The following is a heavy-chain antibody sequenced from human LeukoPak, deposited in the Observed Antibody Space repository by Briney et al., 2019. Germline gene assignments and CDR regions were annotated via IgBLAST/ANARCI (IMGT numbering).Heavy chain of an antibody. CDR1: GYRFSSYW. D-gene: IGHD2-15*01. J-gene: IGHJ5*02. CDR2: IYPGDSDI. CDR3: ARQEYCSGGSCYTWFDP. V-gene: IGHV5-51*01. Sequence: VESLKISCKDSGYRFSSYWIAWVRQMPGKGLEYIGIIYPGDSDIRYSPSFQGLVTISADKSISTAYLQWSSLKASDTAMYYCARQEYCSGGSCYTWFDPWGQGTLVTVSS.